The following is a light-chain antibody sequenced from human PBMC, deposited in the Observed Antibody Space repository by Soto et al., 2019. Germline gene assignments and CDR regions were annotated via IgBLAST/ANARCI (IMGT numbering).Light chain of an antibody. CDR1: QSISSW. CDR3: QQYNSYWT. V-gene: IGKV1-5*03. Sequence: DIQMTQSPSTLFASVGDIVTITCRARQSISSWLALYQQKPGKAPKLLIYKASSLESGVPSRFSGSGSGTEFTLTISSLQPDDFATYYCQQYNSYWTFGQGTKVDIK. CDR2: KAS. J-gene: IGKJ1*01.